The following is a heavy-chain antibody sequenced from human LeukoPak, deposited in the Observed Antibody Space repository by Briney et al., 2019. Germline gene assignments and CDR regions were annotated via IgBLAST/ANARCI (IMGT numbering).Heavy chain of an antibody. J-gene: IGHJ4*02. CDR2: IRYDGSNK. Sequence: PGGSLRLSCAAPGFTFSSYGMHWVRQAPGKGLEWVAFIRYDGSNKYYADSVKGRFTISRDNSKNTLYLQMNSLRAEDTAVYYCARDYYPGITGGDYWGQGTLATVSS. V-gene: IGHV3-30*02. CDR1: GFTFSSYG. CDR3: ARDYYPGITGGDY. D-gene: IGHD1-20*01.